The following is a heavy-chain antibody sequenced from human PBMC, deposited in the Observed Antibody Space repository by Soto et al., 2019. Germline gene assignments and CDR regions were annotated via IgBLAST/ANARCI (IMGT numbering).Heavy chain of an antibody. CDR1: GDSFTSYW. CDR2: IDPSDSYT. V-gene: IGHV5-10-1*01. J-gene: IGHJ5*02. CDR3: ARHAGARYNWFDP. Sequence: EVQLVQSGAEVKKPGESLRISWKVSGDSFTSYWVSWVRQMAGEGMEWMGRIDPSDSYTNYSPSFQGHVTISADKSISTAYLQWSSLKASDTAMYYCARHAGARYNWFDPWGQGTLVTVSS.